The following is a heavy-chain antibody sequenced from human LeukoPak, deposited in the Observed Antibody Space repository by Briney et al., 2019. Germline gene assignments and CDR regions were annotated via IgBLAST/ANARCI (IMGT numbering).Heavy chain of an antibody. CDR1: GGSISSGSYY. D-gene: IGHD3-3*01. Sequence: PSQTLSLTCTVSGGSISSGSYYWSWIRQPAGKGLEWIGRIYTSGSTNYNPSLKSRVTISVDTSKNQFSLKLSSVTAADTAVYYCAREADYYDFWSGNPWGQGTLVTVSS. J-gene: IGHJ5*02. CDR2: IYTSGST. CDR3: AREADYYDFWSGNP. V-gene: IGHV4-61*02.